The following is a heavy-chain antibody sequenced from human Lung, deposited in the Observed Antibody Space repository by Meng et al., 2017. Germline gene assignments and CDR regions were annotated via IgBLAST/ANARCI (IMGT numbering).Heavy chain of an antibody. V-gene: IGHV3-74*03. Sequence: EVQLVWCRGGRVQPGGSRRRSCAASGFTFRRFCMHWGRQAPGKGLVWVSRSRGDGGSIVYADSVKGRFTISRDNAKNTLFLQMNSLRAEDTAVYYCARESGYFEYWGQGILVTVSS. J-gene: IGHJ4*02. CDR1: GFTFRRFC. CDR3: ARESGYFEY. CDR2: SRGDGGSI.